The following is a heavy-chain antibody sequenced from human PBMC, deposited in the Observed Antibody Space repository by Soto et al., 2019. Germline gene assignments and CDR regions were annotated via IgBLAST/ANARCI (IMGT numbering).Heavy chain of an antibody. V-gene: IGHV5-51*03. D-gene: IGHD6-19*01. CDR1: GYKFTTYW. J-gene: IGHJ4*02. CDR2: IWPGDSDS. Sequence: EVQLVQSGAEVKKPGESLKISCQASGYKFTTYWIGWVRQMPGKGLEWMGIIWPGDSDSRYSPSFQGKVTISVDNSINTAYLQWSSLRASDTATYYCARRTSMAGTRVLDYGGQGTLITVSS. CDR3: ARRTSMAGTRVLDY.